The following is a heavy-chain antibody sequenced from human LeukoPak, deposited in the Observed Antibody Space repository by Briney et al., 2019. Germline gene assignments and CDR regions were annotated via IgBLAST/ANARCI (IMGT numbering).Heavy chain of an antibody. CDR2: ISAYNGNT. D-gene: IGHD6-19*01. Sequence: ASVKVSCKASGYTFTSYGISWVRQAPGQGLEWMGWISAYNGNTNYAQKLQGRVTMTTDTSTSTAYMELSSLRSEDTAVYYCARVIRGSFSSGWYSDYYYYGMDVWGQGTTVTDSS. V-gene: IGHV1-18*01. CDR1: GYTFTSYG. CDR3: ARVIRGSFSSGWYSDYYYYGMDV. J-gene: IGHJ6*02.